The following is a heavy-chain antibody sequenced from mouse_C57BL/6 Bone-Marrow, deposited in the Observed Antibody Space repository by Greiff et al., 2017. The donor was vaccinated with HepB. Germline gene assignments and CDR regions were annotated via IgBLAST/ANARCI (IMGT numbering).Heavy chain of an antibody. CDR3: AREGSSGYGFAY. Sequence: VQLQQSGAELVKPGASVKLSCKASGYTFTSYWMQWVKQRPGQGLEWIGEIDPSDSYTNYNQKFKGKATLTVDTSSSTAYMQLSSLTSEDSAVYYCAREGSSGYGFAYWGQGTLVTVSA. D-gene: IGHD3-2*02. CDR2: IDPSDSYT. CDR1: GYTFTSYW. J-gene: IGHJ3*01. V-gene: IGHV1-50*01.